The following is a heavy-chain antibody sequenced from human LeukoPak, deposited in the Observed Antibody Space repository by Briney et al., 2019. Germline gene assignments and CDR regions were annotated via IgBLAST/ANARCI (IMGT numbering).Heavy chain of an antibody. CDR3: AKDVFLYSLDY. D-gene: IGHD2-15*01. V-gene: IGHV3-30*18. J-gene: IGHJ4*02. CDR1: GFTFSSYG. CDR2: ISYDGSNK. Sequence: PGRSLRLPCAASGFTFSSYGMHWVRQAPGKGLEWVAVISYDGSNKYYADSVKGRFTISRDNSKNTLYLQMNSLRAEDTAVYYCAKDVFLYSLDYWGQGTLVTVSS.